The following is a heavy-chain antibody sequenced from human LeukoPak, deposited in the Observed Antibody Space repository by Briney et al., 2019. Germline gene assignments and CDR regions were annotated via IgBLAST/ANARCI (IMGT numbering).Heavy chain of an antibody. V-gene: IGHV3-30*18. CDR2: ISYDGSNK. Sequence: PGRSLRLSCAASGFTFSSYGMHWVRQAPGKGLEWVAVISYDGSNKYYADSVKGRFTISRDNSKNTLYLQMNSLRAEDTAVYYCAKAAAYCGGDCYDYWRQGTLVSVSS. CDR3: AKAAAYCGGDCYDY. J-gene: IGHJ4*02. D-gene: IGHD2-21*01. CDR1: GFTFSSYG.